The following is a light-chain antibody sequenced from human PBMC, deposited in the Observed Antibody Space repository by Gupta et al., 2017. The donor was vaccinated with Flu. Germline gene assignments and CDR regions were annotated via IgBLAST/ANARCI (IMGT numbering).Light chain of an antibody. J-gene: IGKJ1*01. CDR3: QHRDSTPWT. CDR2: AAS. CDR1: QSISSY. V-gene: IGKV1-39*01. Sequence: DIQMTQSPSSLSASVGDRVTITCRASQSISSYLNWYQQKPGKAPKLLIYAASSVQSGVPSRFSGSGTGTDFTLTISSLQPEEFANYYCQHRDSTPWTFGQGTKVEIK.